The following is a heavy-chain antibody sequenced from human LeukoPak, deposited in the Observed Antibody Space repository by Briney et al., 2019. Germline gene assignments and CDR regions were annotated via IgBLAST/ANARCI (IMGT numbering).Heavy chain of an antibody. V-gene: IGHV1-2*02. D-gene: IGHD3-16*01. CDR1: RYTFTGYY. J-gene: IGHJ4*02. CDR2: INPNSGGT. Sequence: ASVKVSCKASRYTFTGYYMHWVRQAPGQGLEWMGWINPNSGGTNYAQKFQGRVTMTRDTSISTAYMELSRLRSDDTAVYYCARDSYYDYVWSNWGQGTLVTVSS. CDR3: ARDSYYDYVWSN.